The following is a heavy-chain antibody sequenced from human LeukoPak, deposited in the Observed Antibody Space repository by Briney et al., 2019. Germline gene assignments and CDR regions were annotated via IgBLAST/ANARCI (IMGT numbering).Heavy chain of an antibody. CDR3: TRLMDSIYDSSGYRDY. CDR2: IRSKANSYAT. Sequence: GGSLRLSCAASGFPFSGSAMHWVRPASGKGLEWVGRIRSKANSYATSYAASGKGRFTISRDDSKNTAYLQMNSLKTEDTAVYYCTRLMDSIYDSSGYRDYWGQGTLVTVSS. J-gene: IGHJ4*02. V-gene: IGHV3-73*01. CDR1: GFPFSGSA. D-gene: IGHD3-22*01.